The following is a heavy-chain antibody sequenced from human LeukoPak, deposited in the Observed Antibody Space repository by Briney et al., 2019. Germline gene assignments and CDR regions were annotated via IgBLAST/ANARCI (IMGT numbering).Heavy chain of an antibody. CDR1: GGSISSYY. CDR3: ARDVHYGDYYDYYYMDV. Sequence: SETLSLTCTVSGGSISSYYWSWIRQPPGKGLEWIGYIYYSGSTNYNPSLKSRVTISVDTSKNQFSLKLSSVTAADTAAYYCARDVHYGDYYDYYYMDVWGKGTTVTVSS. CDR2: IYYSGST. V-gene: IGHV4-59*01. D-gene: IGHD4-17*01. J-gene: IGHJ6*03.